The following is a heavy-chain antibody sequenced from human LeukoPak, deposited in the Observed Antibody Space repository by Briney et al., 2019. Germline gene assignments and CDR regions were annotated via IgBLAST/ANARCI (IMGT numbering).Heavy chain of an antibody. V-gene: IGHV4-39*07. Sequence: PSETLSLTCTVSGDSISSSSYYWGWIRQPPGKGLEWIGNIFYSGSTYYSPSLKSRVTISLDTSRNQFSLKLSSVTAADTAVYYCARGYCSGGSCYSYYYYNYMDVWGKGTTVTVSS. CDR3: ARGYCSGGSCYSYYYYNYMDV. CDR2: IFYSGST. D-gene: IGHD2-15*01. CDR1: GDSISSSSYY. J-gene: IGHJ6*03.